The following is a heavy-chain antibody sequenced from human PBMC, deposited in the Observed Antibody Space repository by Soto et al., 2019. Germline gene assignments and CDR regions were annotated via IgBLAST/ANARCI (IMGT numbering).Heavy chain of an antibody. V-gene: IGHV3-23*01. D-gene: IGHD1-1*01. CDR2: ISGSGGAT. Sequence: GGSLRLSCAASGFTFSSYAMSWVRQAPGKGLEWVSAISGSGGATYYADSVKGRFTISRDISKNTLYLQMNSLRAEDTAVYYCAKNFRYRPRWFHYWGQGTLVTVSS. CDR1: GFTFSSYA. J-gene: IGHJ4*02. CDR3: AKNFRYRPRWFHY.